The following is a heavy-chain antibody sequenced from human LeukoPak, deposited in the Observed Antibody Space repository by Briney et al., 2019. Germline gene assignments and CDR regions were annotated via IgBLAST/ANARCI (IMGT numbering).Heavy chain of an antibody. CDR3: ARDFAAGCSSTSCYHYENWFDP. J-gene: IGHJ5*02. Sequence: ASVKVSCKASGYTFTTYGMNWVRQAPGQGLEWMGWINTNTGNPTYAQGFTGRFVFSLDTSVSTAYLQISSLKAEDTAVYYCARDFAAGCSSTSCYHYENWFDPWGQGTLVTVSS. D-gene: IGHD2-2*01. CDR2: INTNTGNP. V-gene: IGHV7-4-1*02. CDR1: GYTFTTYG.